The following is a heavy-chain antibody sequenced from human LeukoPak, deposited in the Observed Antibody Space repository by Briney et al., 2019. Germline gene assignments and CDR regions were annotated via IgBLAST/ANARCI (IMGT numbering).Heavy chain of an antibody. V-gene: IGHV3-23*01. CDR3: AKYMSGDAYRGLDY. Sequence: GGSLRLSCAASGFTFSSYVMSWVRQAPGKGLEWVSTISGSGGSTYYADSVKGRFTISRDKSKGTLYLQMNSLRAEDTAVYYCAKYMSGDAYRGLDYWGQGTLVTVSS. CDR1: GFTFSSYV. J-gene: IGHJ4*02. CDR2: ISGSGGST. D-gene: IGHD5-12*01.